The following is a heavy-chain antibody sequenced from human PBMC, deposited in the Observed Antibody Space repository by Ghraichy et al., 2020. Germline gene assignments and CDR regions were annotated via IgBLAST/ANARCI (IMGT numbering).Heavy chain of an antibody. J-gene: IGHJ5*02. CDR2: INHSGST. Sequence: SETLSLTCAVYGGSFSGYYWSWIRQPPGKGLEWIGEINHSGSTNYNPSLKSRVTISVDTSKNQFSLKLSSVTAADTAVYYCARVYSSSWYPFDPWGQGTLVTVSS. CDR1: GGSFSGYY. CDR3: ARVYSSSWYPFDP. D-gene: IGHD6-13*01. V-gene: IGHV4-34*01.